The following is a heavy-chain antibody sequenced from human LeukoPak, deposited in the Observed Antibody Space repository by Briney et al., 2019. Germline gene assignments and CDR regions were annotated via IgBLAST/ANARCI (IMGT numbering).Heavy chain of an antibody. V-gene: IGHV6-1*01. J-gene: IGHJ4*02. Sequence: SQTLSLTCAISGDSVSSNSVTWNWIRQSPSRGLEWLGRTYYRSKWYDDYAVAVKSRLTINPDTSKNQFSLQLNSVTPEDTAVYYCARVTGGLFDHWGQRTLVTLSS. CDR2: TYYRSKWYD. CDR1: GDSVSSNSVT. CDR3: ARVTGGLFDH. D-gene: IGHD1-1*01.